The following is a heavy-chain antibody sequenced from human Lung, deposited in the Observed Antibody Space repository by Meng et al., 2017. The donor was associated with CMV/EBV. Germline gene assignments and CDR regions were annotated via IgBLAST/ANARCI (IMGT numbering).Heavy chain of an antibody. D-gene: IGHD1-1*01. CDR1: DFIFGSYE. V-gene: IGHV3-48*03. CDR3: ARAQRLIRGYYIDY. CDR2: ISSSGSTM. Sequence: SLKISXTVSDFIFGSYEMKWVRQTAGKGLEWVSYISSSGSTMYYADSVRGRFTISRDNAKNSLYLQMNSLRGEDTAIYYCARAQRLIRGYYIDYWGQGTLVTVSS. J-gene: IGHJ4*02.